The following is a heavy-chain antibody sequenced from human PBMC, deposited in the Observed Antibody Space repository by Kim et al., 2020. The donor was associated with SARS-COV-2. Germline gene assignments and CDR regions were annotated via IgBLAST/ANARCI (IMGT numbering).Heavy chain of an antibody. V-gene: IGHV3-48*02. CDR2: ISSSSSTI. Sequence: GGSLRLSCAASGFTFSSYSMNWVRQAPGKGLEWVSYISSSSSTIYYADSVKGRFTISRDNAKNSLYLQMNSLRDEYTAVYYCAREETRPYSSGWPGFQHWGQGTLVTVSS. CDR3: AREETRPYSSGWPGFQH. J-gene: IGHJ1*01. CDR1: GFTFSSYS. D-gene: IGHD6-19*01.